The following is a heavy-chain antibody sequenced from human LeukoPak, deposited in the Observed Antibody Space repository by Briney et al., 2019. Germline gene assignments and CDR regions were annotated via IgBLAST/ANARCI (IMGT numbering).Heavy chain of an antibody. CDR3: ARRGKYGSGSYYGYNYYYYMDV. D-gene: IGHD3-10*01. V-gene: IGHV4-34*01. Sequence: SETLSLTCAVYGGSFSGYYWSWIRQPPGKGLEWIGEINHSGSTNYNPSLKSRVTISVDTSKNQFSLKLSSVTAADTAVYYCARRGKYGSGSYYGYNYYYYMDVWGKGTTVTISS. CDR2: INHSGST. J-gene: IGHJ6*03. CDR1: GGSFSGYY.